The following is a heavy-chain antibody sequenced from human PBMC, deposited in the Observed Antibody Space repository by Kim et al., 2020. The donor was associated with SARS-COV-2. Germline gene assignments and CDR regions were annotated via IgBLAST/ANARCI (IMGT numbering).Heavy chain of an antibody. J-gene: IGHJ5*02. V-gene: IGHV1-3*01. D-gene: IGHD3-10*01. CDR3: AREGSGSYNWFDP. Sequence: YSQNLQGRVTITRDQSTSTSYKELSSLTYKDTAVYYCAREGSGSYNWFDPWGQGTLVTVSS.